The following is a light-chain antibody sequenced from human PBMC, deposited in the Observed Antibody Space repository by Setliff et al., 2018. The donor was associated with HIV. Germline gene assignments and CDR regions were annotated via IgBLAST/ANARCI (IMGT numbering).Light chain of an antibody. J-gene: IGKJ1*01. CDR2: TAS. Sequence: DIQMTQSPSSLSASVGDRVTITCRASQSISNYLNWYQQKPGKAPKLLIYTASSLHSGVPSRFSGSGSGTDFTLTISSLQREDFATYYCQQSYNTPRTFGQGTKVDIK. V-gene: IGKV1-39*01. CDR3: QQSYNTPRT. CDR1: QSISNY.